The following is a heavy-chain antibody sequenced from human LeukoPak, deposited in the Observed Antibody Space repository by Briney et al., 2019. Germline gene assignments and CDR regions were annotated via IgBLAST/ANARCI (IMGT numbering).Heavy chain of an antibody. Sequence: VASVKVSCKVSGYTLTELSMHWVRQAPGKGLEWMGWINPNSGGTNYAQKFQGRVTMTRDTSISTAYMELSRLRSDDTAVYYCARGRPTHKFDPWGQGTLVTVSS. CDR3: ARGRPTHKFDP. CDR2: INPNSGGT. CDR1: GYTLTELS. V-gene: IGHV1-2*02. J-gene: IGHJ5*02.